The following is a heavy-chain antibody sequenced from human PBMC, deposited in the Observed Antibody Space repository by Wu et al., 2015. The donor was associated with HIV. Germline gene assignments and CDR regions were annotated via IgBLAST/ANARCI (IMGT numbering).Heavy chain of an antibody. V-gene: IGHV1-69*12. CDR3: ARGIVVGTSCYYYYYYYMDV. D-gene: IGHD2-2*01. CDR1: GGTFSSYA. CDR2: IIPIFGTA. J-gene: IGHJ6*03. Sequence: QVQLVQSGAEVKKPGSSVKVSCKASGGTFSSYAISWVRQAPGQGLEWMGGIIPIFGTANYAQKFQGRVTITADESTSTAYMELSSLRSEDTAVYYCARGIVVGTSCYYYYYYYMDVWGKGTTVTVSS.